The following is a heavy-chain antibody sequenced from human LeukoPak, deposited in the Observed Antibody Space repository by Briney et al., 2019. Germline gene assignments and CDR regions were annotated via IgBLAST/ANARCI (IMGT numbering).Heavy chain of an antibody. D-gene: IGHD1-26*01. CDR1: GFTFNSFG. Sequence: GGSLRLSCAASGFTFNSFGMSWVRQAPGKGLEWLSYISSSSSTIYYADSVRGRFTISRDNAKNSLYLQINSLRADDTAVYYCARSHQRVGIEDCWGQGTLVTVSS. J-gene: IGHJ4*02. V-gene: IGHV3-48*04. CDR3: ARSHQRVGIEDC. CDR2: ISSSSSTI.